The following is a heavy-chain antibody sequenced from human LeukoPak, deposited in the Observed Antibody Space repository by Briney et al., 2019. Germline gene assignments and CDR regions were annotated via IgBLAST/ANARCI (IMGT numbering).Heavy chain of an antibody. CDR2: IWYDGSNK. J-gene: IGHJ4*02. D-gene: IGHD6-13*01. Sequence: GGSLRLSCAASGFTFSSYGMHWVRQAPGKGLEWVAVIWYDGSNKYYADSAKGRFTISRDNSKNTLYLQMNSLRAEDTAVYYCAREGGTSAAGTEFDYWGQGTLVTVSS. CDR1: GFTFSSYG. CDR3: AREGGTSAAGTEFDY. V-gene: IGHV3-33*01.